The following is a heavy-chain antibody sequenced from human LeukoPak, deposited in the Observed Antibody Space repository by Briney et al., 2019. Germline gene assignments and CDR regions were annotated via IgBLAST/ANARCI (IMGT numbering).Heavy chain of an antibody. V-gene: IGHV4-59*01. Sequence: SETLSLTCTVSGGSISSYYWSWIRQPPGKGLEWIGYIYYGGSTNYNPSLKSRVTISVDTSKNQFSLKLSSVTAADTAVYYCARAGYSYGYAYFDYWGQGTLVTVSS. CDR3: ARAGYSYGYAYFDY. J-gene: IGHJ4*02. D-gene: IGHD5-18*01. CDR1: GGSISSYY. CDR2: IYYGGST.